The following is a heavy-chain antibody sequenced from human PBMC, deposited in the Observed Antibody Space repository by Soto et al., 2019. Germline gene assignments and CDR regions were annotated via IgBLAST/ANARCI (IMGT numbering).Heavy chain of an antibody. V-gene: IGHV4-59*01. CDR1: GGSISSYY. J-gene: IGHJ5*02. Sequence: QVQLQESGPGLVKPSETLSLTCTVSGGSISSYYWSWIRQPPGKGLEWIGYIYYSGSTNYNPSLKSRVTISVDTSKNQFSLKLSSVTAADTAVYYCARMTTVNTDWFDPWGQGTLVTVSS. CDR2: IYYSGST. D-gene: IGHD4-17*01. CDR3: ARMTTVNTDWFDP.